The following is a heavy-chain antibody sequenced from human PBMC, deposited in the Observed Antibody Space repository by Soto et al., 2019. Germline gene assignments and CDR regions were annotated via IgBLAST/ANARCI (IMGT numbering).Heavy chain of an antibody. D-gene: IGHD6-19*01. Sequence: LSLTCAVYGGSFSGYYWSWIRQPPGKGLEWIGEINHSGSTNYNPSLKSRVTISVDTSKNQFSLKLSSVTAADTAVYYCARGQLHGGSSGWYYFDYWGQGTLVTVSS. V-gene: IGHV4-34*01. CDR3: ARGQLHGGSSGWYYFDY. CDR1: GGSFSGYY. CDR2: INHSGST. J-gene: IGHJ4*02.